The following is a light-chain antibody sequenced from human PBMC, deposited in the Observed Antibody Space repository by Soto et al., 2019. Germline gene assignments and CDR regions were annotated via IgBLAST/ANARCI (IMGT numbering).Light chain of an antibody. V-gene: IGKV1-39*01. J-gene: IGKJ4*01. CDR2: DAS. Sequence: DIQMNQSPSSLSATVGDRVTITCRTSQNISYYLNWYQQKPGKAPKLLIYDASSLQSGVPSRFSGSGSGTDFTLTISCLQRDDFAIYYCQQYNRYSLTFGQGTKVDIK. CDR1: QNISYY. CDR3: QQYNRYSLT.